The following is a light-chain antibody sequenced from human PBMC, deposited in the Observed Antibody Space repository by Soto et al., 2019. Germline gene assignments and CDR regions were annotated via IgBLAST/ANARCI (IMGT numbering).Light chain of an antibody. CDR3: QSADNSGIYYV. J-gene: IGLJ1*01. V-gene: IGLV3-25*03. Sequence: SYELTQTPSVSVSPGQTARITCSGGALPKQNAYWYQQKPGQAPVLVIYKDIERPSGIPERFSGSSSGTTVTLTISRVQAEDEADYYCQSADNSGIYYVFGTGTKLTVL. CDR1: ALPKQN. CDR2: KDI.